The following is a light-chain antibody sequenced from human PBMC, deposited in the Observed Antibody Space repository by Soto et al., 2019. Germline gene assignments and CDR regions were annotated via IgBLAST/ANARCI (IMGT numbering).Light chain of an antibody. V-gene: IGKV3-11*01. CDR3: QQRSNWPLSIT. J-gene: IGKJ5*01. CDR2: DAS. Sequence: DILFTQAPAAQSPPPVARGTLCCEAVQSVSSYLAWYQQKPGQAPRLLIYDASNSATGIPARFSGSGPGTDFTLNISSLAPEDFAVSYCQQRSNWPLSITFGQGTRVEIK. CDR1: QSVSSY.